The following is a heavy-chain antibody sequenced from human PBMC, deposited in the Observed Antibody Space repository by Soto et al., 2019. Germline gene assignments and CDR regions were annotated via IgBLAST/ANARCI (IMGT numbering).Heavy chain of an antibody. CDR1: GYTFTSYG. CDR3: AREPGGSHSYGMDV. J-gene: IGHJ6*02. D-gene: IGHD1-26*01. V-gene: IGHV1-18*01. Sequence: ASVKVSCKASGYTFTSYGIGWVRQAPGQGLEWMGWISAYNGNTNYAQKLQGRVTMTTDTSTSTAYMELRSLRSDDTAVYYCAREPGGSHSYGMDVWGQGTTVNVSS. CDR2: ISAYNGNT.